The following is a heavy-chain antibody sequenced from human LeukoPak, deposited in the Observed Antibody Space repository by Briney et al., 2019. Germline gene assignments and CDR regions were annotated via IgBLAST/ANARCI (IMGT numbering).Heavy chain of an antibody. D-gene: IGHD5-12*01. V-gene: IGHV1-3*01. CDR2: INAGSGNT. J-gene: IGHJ4*02. CDR3: ARDGSGYYYFDY. Sequence: ASVKVSCTTSGYTFTAYAMHWVRQAPGQRLEWMGWINAGSGNTYYSQEFQGRITIARDTSASIAYMELSSLRSEDTAVYYCARDGSGYYYFDYWGQGTLVTVSS. CDR1: GYTFTAYA.